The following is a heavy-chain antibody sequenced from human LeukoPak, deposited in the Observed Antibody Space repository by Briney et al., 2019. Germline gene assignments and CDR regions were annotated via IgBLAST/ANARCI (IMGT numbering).Heavy chain of an antibody. Sequence: ASVKVSFKASGYTFTSYGINWVRQAPGQGLEWMGWISPYNGNTNYAQNLQGRVTMTTDTSTRTAYMEVRGLRSDDTAVYYCARDVAPGTASRDDAFDIWGQGTMVTVSS. CDR2: ISPYNGNT. J-gene: IGHJ3*02. V-gene: IGHV1-18*01. D-gene: IGHD3-10*01. CDR1: GYTFTSYG. CDR3: ARDVAPGTASRDDAFDI.